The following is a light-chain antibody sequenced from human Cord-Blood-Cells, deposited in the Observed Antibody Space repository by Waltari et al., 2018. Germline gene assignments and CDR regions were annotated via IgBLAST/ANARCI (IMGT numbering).Light chain of an antibody. CDR1: QSFLYSSNNKNY. CDR3: QQYYSTPT. CDR2: WAS. V-gene: IGKV4-1*01. J-gene: IGKJ4*01. Sequence: DIVMTQSLDSLAVSLGERATINCKSSQSFLYSSNNKNYLAWYQQKPGQPPKLLIYWASTRESGVPDRFSGSGSGTDFTLTISSLQAEDVAVYYCQQYYSTPTFGGGTKVEIK.